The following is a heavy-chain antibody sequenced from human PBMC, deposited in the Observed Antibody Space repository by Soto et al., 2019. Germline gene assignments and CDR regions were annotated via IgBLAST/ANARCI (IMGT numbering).Heavy chain of an antibody. CDR3: TTVGYSSSWYKYYYYYYMDV. CDR1: GFTFSNAW. V-gene: IGHV3-15*01. Sequence: PGGSLRLSCAASGFTFSNAWMSWVRQAPGEGLEWVGRIKSKTDGGTTDYAAPVKGRFTISRDDSKNTLYLQMNSLKTEDTAVYYCTTVGYSSSWYKYYYYYYMDVWGKGTTVTVSS. D-gene: IGHD6-13*01. CDR2: IKSKTDGGTT. J-gene: IGHJ6*03.